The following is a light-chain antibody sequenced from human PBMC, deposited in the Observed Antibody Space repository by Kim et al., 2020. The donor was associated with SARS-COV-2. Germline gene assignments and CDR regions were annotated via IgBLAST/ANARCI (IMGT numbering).Light chain of an antibody. Sequence: SWSPGDRATLSCRASQSVDGYLAWLQQKPGQAPRLLISNASNRAAGVPARFSGSGSGTDFTLSISSLEPEDFAVYYCQQRRKSITFGQGTRLEIK. CDR2: NAS. V-gene: IGKV3-11*01. CDR3: QQRRKSIT. J-gene: IGKJ5*01. CDR1: QSVDGY.